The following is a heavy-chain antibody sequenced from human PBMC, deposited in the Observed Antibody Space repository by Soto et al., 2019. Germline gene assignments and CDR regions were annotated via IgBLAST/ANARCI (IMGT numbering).Heavy chain of an antibody. CDR3: ARSYYDFWSGDNWFDP. D-gene: IGHD3-3*01. CDR2: INAGNGNT. CDR1: GYTFTSYA. V-gene: IGHV1-3*01. J-gene: IGHJ5*02. Sequence: ASVKVSFKASGYTFTSYAMHWVRQAPGQRLEWMGWINAGNGNTKYSQKFQGRVTITRDTSASTAYMELSSLRSEDTAVYYCARSYYDFWSGDNWFDPWGQGTLVTVSS.